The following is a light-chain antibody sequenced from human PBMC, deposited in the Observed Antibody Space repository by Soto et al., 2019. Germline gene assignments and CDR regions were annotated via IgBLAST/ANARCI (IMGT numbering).Light chain of an antibody. CDR1: QSVSSN. J-gene: IGKJ3*01. CDR2: GAS. Sequence: IEMSQSPATVSVSPGERATLYCRASQSVSSNLAWYQQKPGQAPRLLIYGASTRATGIPARFSGSGSGTDFTLTISRLEPEDFAVYYCQQYNNWPVFGPGTKVDIK. V-gene: IGKV3-15*01. CDR3: QQYNNWPV.